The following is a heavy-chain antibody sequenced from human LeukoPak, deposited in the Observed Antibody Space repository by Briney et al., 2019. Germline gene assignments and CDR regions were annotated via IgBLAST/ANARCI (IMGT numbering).Heavy chain of an antibody. V-gene: IGHV3-64*01. CDR1: GFTFSSHA. Sequence: PGGSLRLSCAASGFTFSSHAMHWVRQAPGKGLEYVSAISSNGGSTYYANSVKGRFTISRDNSKNTLYLQMGSLRAEDMAVYYCARFRAKVGYYYGMDVWGQGTTVTVSS. J-gene: IGHJ6*02. CDR3: ARFRAKVGYYYGMDV. D-gene: IGHD4-23*01. CDR2: ISSNGGST.